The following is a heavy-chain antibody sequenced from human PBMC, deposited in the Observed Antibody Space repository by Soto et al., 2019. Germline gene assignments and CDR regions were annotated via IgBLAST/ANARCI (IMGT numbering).Heavy chain of an antibody. CDR2: ISGSGGST. CDR1: GFTFSSYA. CDR3: VKTETPERIAAAGTGWFDP. J-gene: IGHJ5*02. Sequence: GGSLRLSCAASGFTFSSYAMSWVRQAPGKGLEWVSAISGSGGSTYYADSVKGRFTISRDNSKNTLYLQMNSLRAEDTAVYYCVKTETPERIAAAGTGWFDPWGQGTLVTVSS. V-gene: IGHV3-23*01. D-gene: IGHD6-13*01.